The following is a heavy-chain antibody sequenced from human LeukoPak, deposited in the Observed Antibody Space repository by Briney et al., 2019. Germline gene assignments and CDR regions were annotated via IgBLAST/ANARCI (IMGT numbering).Heavy chain of an antibody. D-gene: IGHD3-10*01. J-gene: IGHJ6*03. V-gene: IGHV3-11*01. CDR2: ISSSGSTI. Sequence: GGSLRLSCAASGFTFSDYYMSWIRQAPGKGLEWVSYISSSGSTIYYADSVKGRFTISRDNSKNTLYFQMNSLRAEDTAVYYCARASLGTMVRGVIRYYYMDVWGKGPAVTISS. CDR1: GFTFSDYY. CDR3: ARASLGTMVRGVIRYYYMDV.